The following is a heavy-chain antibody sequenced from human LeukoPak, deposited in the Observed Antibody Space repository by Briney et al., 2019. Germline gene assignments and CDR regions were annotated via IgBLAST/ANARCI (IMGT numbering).Heavy chain of an antibody. CDR1: AFTFSNYE. J-gene: IGHJ4*02. CDR3: ARDRRTMVTTIPYFDY. Sequence: PGGSLRLSCAASAFTFSNYEMNWVRQAPGKGLEWVSYINSDGGTVYYADSVKGRFTISRDNAKNSLYLQMNSVRAEDTAVYYCARDRRTMVTTIPYFDYWGQGTLVTVSS. CDR2: INSDGGTV. D-gene: IGHD2-21*02. V-gene: IGHV3-48*03.